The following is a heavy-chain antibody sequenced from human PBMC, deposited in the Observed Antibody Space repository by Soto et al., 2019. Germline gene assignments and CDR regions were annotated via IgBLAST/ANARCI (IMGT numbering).Heavy chain of an antibody. D-gene: IGHD4-4*01. Sequence: EVQVVESGGGLVKPGGSLRLSCAASGISFSSHTMNWVRQAPGKGLEWVSSISSSSTYIYYADSVKGRFTISRDNAQNLLYRQMNSLRDEDTAVYYCAGEGGNYYYYYGMDVWGQGTTVTVSS. CDR2: ISSSSTYI. CDR1: GISFSSHT. V-gene: IGHV3-21*01. J-gene: IGHJ6*02. CDR3: AGEGGNYYYYYGMDV.